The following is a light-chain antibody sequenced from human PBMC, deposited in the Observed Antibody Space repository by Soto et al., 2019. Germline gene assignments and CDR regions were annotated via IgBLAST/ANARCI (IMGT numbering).Light chain of an antibody. V-gene: IGKV1-39*01. J-gene: IGKJ2*01. CDR2: AAS. CDR3: QQSYSPRYT. Sequence: DIQMTQSPSSLSASVGDRVTITCRASRSISIYLNWYQQKPGIAPKLLIYAASSLQSGVPSRFSGRGSGTDFTLTINSLQPEDFATYYCQQSYSPRYTFGQGTMLETK. CDR1: RSISIY.